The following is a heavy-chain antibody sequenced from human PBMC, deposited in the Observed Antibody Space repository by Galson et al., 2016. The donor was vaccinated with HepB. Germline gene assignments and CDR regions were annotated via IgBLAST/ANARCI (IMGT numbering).Heavy chain of an antibody. D-gene: IGHD2-2*01. CDR3: TRGKSLWTMPWNYGLDV. CDR2: IETSGAT. V-gene: IGHV3-13*01. J-gene: IGHJ6*04. Sequence: SLRLSCAASGFTFSIHDMHWVRQATGKGLEWVSAIETSGATYYPDSVKGRFTISRENGKNSLYLQMDSLGAGDTAVYYCTRGKSLWTMPWNYGLDVWRKGTTVTVSS. CDR1: GFTFSIHD.